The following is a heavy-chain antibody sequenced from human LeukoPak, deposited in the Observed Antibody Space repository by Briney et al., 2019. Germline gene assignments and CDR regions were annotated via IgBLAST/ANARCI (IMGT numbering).Heavy chain of an antibody. D-gene: IGHD5-24*01. Sequence: SETLSLTCTVSGGSLSGFYWSWIRQPPGKGLEWIGYVYYSGSANYSPSLKSRVTMSVDTSKNQFSLRLNSVTAADTAVYYCARGGSRDGYNRPLDYWGQGTLVTVSS. V-gene: IGHV4-59*01. CDR2: VYYSGSA. CDR1: GGSLSGFY. J-gene: IGHJ4*02. CDR3: ARGGSRDGYNRPLDY.